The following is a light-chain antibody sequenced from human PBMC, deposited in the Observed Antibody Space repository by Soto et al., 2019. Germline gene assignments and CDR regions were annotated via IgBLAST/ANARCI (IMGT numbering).Light chain of an antibody. Sequence: EIVLTQSPATLPWSQGERATLSCRPSEVLAKNYLAWYQQKPGQAPRLLIYGASTRATGIPDRFSGSGSGTDFTLTISRLEPEDFAVYYCQQYGNSRTFGQGTKVEIK. CDR2: GAS. J-gene: IGKJ1*01. CDR3: QQYGNSRT. V-gene: IGKV3-20*01. CDR1: EVLAKNY.